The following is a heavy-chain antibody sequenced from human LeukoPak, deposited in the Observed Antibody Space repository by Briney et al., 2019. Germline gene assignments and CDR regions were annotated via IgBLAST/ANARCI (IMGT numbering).Heavy chain of an antibody. CDR2: IYYSGST. D-gene: IGHD6-19*01. J-gene: IGHJ6*03. Sequence: SETLSLTCTVSGGSISSGSYYWSWIRQPPGKGLEWIGYIYYSGSTNYNPSLKSRVTISVDTSKNQFSLKLSSVTAADTAVYYCARDVIGAVAGSRYYYYMDVWGKGTTVTVSS. CDR3: ARDVIGAVAGSRYYYYMDV. V-gene: IGHV4-61*01. CDR1: GGSISSGSYY.